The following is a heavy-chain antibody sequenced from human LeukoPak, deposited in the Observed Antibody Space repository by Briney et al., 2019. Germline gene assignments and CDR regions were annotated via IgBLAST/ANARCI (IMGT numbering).Heavy chain of an antibody. CDR2: ISSSSSYI. J-gene: IGHJ4*02. D-gene: IGHD4-11*01. V-gene: IGHV3-21*01. CDR3: WGGNDYSNTIDY. CDR1: GFTFSSYS. Sequence: PGGSLRLSCAASGFTFSSYSMNWVRQAQGKGLEWVSSISSSSSYIYYADSVKGRFTISRDNAKNSLYLQMNSLRAEDTAVYYCWGGNDYSNTIDYWGQGTLVTVSS.